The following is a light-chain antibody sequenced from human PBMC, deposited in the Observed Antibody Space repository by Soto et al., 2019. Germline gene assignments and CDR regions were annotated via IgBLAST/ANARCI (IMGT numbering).Light chain of an antibody. CDR2: AIS. J-gene: IGKJ1*01. CDR3: KQSYSMPPWT. Sequence: DIKMTQSPSSLSASVGDSVTISCRAGQTINTYLNWYQQKPGQAPKVLIFAISTLQPGVPSRFRGSGSGTEFSLTISSLQPEDAATYYCKQSYSMPPWTFGQGTKVDIK. V-gene: IGKV1-39*01. CDR1: QTINTY.